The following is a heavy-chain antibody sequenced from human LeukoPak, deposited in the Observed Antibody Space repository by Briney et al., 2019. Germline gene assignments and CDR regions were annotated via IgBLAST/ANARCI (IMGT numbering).Heavy chain of an antibody. Sequence: GGSLRLSCAASGFTFSSYAMSWVRQAPGKGLEWVSAISGSGGSTYYADSVTGRFTISRDNSKNTLYLQMNSLRAEDTAVYYCAKDWQYSSGWGAFDIWGQGTMVTVSS. V-gene: IGHV3-23*01. J-gene: IGHJ3*02. D-gene: IGHD6-19*01. CDR2: ISGSGGST. CDR3: AKDWQYSSGWGAFDI. CDR1: GFTFSSYA.